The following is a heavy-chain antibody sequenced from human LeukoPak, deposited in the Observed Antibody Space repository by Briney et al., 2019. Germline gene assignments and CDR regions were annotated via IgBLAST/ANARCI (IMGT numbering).Heavy chain of an antibody. CDR3: ARRGWLLLSY. D-gene: IGHD3-22*01. V-gene: IGHV4-59*12. CDR2: IYYSGST. CDR1: GGSISSYY. J-gene: IGHJ4*02. Sequence: SETLSLTCSVSGGSISSYYWSWIRQPPGKGLEWIGYIYYSGSTNYNPSLKSRVTISVDTSKNQFSLKLSSVTAADTAVYYCARRGWLLLSYWGQGTLVTVSS.